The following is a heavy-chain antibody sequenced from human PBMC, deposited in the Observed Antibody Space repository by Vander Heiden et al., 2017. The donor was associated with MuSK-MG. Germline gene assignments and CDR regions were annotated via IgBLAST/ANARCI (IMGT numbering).Heavy chain of an antibody. V-gene: IGHV4-59*08. CDR2: ISESGTP. Sequence: QVQLQESGPGLVMPSETLSLTCTVSTDSFSSYYWSWLRQSPEKGLEWLGFISESGTPKSNPSLQSRGSMSVDSSKNQFFLTLGSVTAADKEIYYCARQTRGFWSGDAFGVFWFDPWVQGTRVPVS. J-gene: IGHJ5*02. CDR3: ARQTRGFWSGDAFGVFWFDP. D-gene: IGHD3-3*01. CDR1: TDSFSSYY.